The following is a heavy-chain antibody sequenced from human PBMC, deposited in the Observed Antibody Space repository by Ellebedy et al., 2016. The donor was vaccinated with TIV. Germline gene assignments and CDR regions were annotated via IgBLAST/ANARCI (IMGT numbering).Heavy chain of an antibody. CDR2: SSYDGAYA. CDR1: GFTFRSFG. D-gene: IGHD6-13*01. CDR3: AKLGGVLSWYADY. Sequence: PGGSLRLSCKASGFTFRSFGMHWVRLSVGKGLEWVADSSYDGAYAHYAYSVKGRFTCSRDTSKTTLYLQMNSMRADDTAMYYCAKLGGVLSWYADYWGLGTLVTVSP. J-gene: IGHJ4*02. V-gene: IGHV3-30*18.